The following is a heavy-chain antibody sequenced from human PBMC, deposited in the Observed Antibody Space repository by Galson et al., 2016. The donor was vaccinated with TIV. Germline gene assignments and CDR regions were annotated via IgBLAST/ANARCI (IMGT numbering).Heavy chain of an antibody. CDR2: IDWEDDK. Sequence: PALVKPTQTLTLTCTFSGFSLTTPGMCVSWIRQPPGKALEWLARIDWEDDKYYSTSLKTRLTISKDTSKNQVVLKMTNLDPADTATYYCARSSVWSLEDWGRETLVTFSS. CDR3: ARSSVWSLED. CDR1: GFSLTTPGMC. V-gene: IGHV2-70*11. D-gene: IGHD6-19*01. J-gene: IGHJ4*02.